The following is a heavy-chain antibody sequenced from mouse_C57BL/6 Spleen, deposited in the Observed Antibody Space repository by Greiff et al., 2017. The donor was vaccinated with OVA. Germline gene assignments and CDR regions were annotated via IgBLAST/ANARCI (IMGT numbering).Heavy chain of an antibody. J-gene: IGHJ4*01. CDR2: ISYDGSN. V-gene: IGHV3-6*01. Sequence: EVKLQESGPGLVKPSQSLSLTCSVTGYSITSGYYWNWIRQFPGNKLEWMGYISYDGSNNYNPSLKNRISITRDTSKNQFFLKLNSVTTEDTATYYCAMAMDYWGQGTSVTVSS. CDR1: GYSITSGYY. CDR3: AMAMDY.